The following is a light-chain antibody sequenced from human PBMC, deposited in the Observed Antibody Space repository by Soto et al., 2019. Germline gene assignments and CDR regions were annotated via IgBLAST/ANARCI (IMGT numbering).Light chain of an antibody. V-gene: IGLV2-8*01. CDR1: SRDIGDYNY. Sequence: QSALTQPPSASGSPGQSVSISCTGPSRDIGDYNYVSWYQQHPGKAPKLIIYEVNRRPSGVPDRFSASKSANTASLTVAGLQAEDEADYYCSSYAGDNTYVFGSGTKLTVL. CDR2: EVN. J-gene: IGLJ1*01. CDR3: SSYAGDNTYV.